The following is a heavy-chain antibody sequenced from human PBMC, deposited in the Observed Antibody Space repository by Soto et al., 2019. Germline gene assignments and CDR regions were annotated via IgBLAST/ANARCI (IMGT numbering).Heavy chain of an antibody. J-gene: IGHJ4*02. Sequence: QVQLVESGGGVVQPGRSLRLSCAASGFAFSSFGMHWVRQAPGKGLEWVALVGYDGSDKYYGDSVKGRFTISRDYSENTVYLQMDNLRVEDTAIYFCARYCSGGRCSEGGLDFWGQGTLVTVSS. CDR3: ARYCSGGRCSEGGLDF. D-gene: IGHD2-15*01. CDR1: GFAFSSFG. V-gene: IGHV3-33*01. CDR2: VGYDGSDK.